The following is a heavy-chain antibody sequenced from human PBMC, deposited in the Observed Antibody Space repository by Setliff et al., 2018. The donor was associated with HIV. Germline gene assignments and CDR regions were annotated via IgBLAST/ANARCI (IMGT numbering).Heavy chain of an antibody. CDR3: AKDGISGGAYPPYYFDY. Sequence: PGGSLRLSCAASGFTFNTYAMSWVRQAPGKGLEWVSVISGSGASTFYADSVKGRFTIARDNSKITLYLQMNGLRVEDTAVYYCAKDGISGGAYPPYYFDYWGHGTLVTVSS. V-gene: IGHV3-23*01. CDR1: GFTFNTYA. D-gene: IGHD2-15*01. CDR2: ISGSGAST. J-gene: IGHJ4*01.